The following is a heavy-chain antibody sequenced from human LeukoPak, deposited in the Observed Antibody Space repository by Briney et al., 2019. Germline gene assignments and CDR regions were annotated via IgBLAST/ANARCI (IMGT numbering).Heavy chain of an antibody. CDR3: ALLWLSY. CDR2: INHSGST. D-gene: IGHD2-21*01. CDR1: GGSFSGYY. J-gene: IGHJ4*02. V-gene: IGHV4-34*01. Sequence: SETLSLTCAVYGGSFSGYYWSWIRQPPGKGLEWIGEINHSGSTNYNPSLKSRVTISVDTTKNQFSLKLSSVTAADTAVYSCALLWLSYWGQGTLVTVSS.